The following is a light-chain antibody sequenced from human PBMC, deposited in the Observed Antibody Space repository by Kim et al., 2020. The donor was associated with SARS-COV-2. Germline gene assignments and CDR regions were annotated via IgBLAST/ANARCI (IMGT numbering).Light chain of an antibody. J-gene: IGKJ4*01. V-gene: IGKV1-6*01. Sequence: AIQMTQSPSSLSASVGDRVTITCRPSQGIYDDVGWYQHKPGEAPKLLIYAASRLQSGVPSRFSGSGSGTEFTLTISSLQPEDFATYYCRQDDKYPLTFGGGTKVDIK. CDR1: QGIYDD. CDR2: AAS. CDR3: RQDDKYPLT.